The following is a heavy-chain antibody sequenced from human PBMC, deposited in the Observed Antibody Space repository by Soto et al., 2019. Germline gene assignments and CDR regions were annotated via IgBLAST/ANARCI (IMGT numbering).Heavy chain of an antibody. J-gene: IGHJ4*02. Sequence: QLQLQESGPGLVKPSETLSLTCTVSGGPIRSSSHYWGWIRQSPGTGLEWIGSIDESGDSYYNPSLKSRVNISVDTSKNQFSLKLISVTGADSAIYYGAREGGYVDYWGQGTLVTVSS. CDR2: IDESGDS. D-gene: IGHD1-1*01. CDR1: GGPIRSSSHY. V-gene: IGHV4-39*02. CDR3: AREGGYVDY.